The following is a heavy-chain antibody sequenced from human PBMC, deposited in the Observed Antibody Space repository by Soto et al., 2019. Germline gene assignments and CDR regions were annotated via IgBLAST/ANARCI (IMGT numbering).Heavy chain of an antibody. CDR1: GYTFTNHG. CDR2: ISGHNGNT. V-gene: IGHV1-18*01. CDR3: ARDLYPLDDYFDY. D-gene: IGHD1-1*01. J-gene: IGHJ4*02. Sequence: ASVKVSCKASGYTFTNHGISWVRQAPGQGLGWLGWISGHNGNTKYAQRLQGRVTMTTDTSTSTAYMELRSLKSDDTAVYYCARDLYPLDDYFDYWGQGTLVAVSS.